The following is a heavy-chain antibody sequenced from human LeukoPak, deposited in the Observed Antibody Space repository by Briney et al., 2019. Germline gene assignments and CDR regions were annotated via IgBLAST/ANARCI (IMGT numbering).Heavy chain of an antibody. V-gene: IGHV3-53*01. Sequence: GGSLRLSCAASGFTIISNHMSWVRQAPGKGLEWVSIIYSDGRTFFTDSVKGRFTISRDISKNTLYLQMNSLRAEDTAVYYCAKGDALKGFDYWGQGTLVTVSS. J-gene: IGHJ4*02. CDR3: AKGDALKGFDY. CDR2: IYSDGRT. CDR1: GFTIISNH.